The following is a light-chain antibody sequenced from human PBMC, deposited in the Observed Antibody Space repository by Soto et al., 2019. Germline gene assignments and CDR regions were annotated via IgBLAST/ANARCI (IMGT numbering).Light chain of an antibody. J-gene: IGKJ2*01. CDR3: QQYGSSLMYT. CDR1: QSVYGNY. V-gene: IGKV3-20*01. Sequence: EIVLTQSPGTLSLSPGDRATLSCRASQSVYGNYLAWYQQKPGQAPRLLMYAASSRATGIPERFSGSGSGTDFSLTISRLEPEDFAVYYCQQYGSSLMYTFGQGTKLEI. CDR2: AAS.